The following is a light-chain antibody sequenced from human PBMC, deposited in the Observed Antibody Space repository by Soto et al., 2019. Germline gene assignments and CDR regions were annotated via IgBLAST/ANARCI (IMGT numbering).Light chain of an antibody. CDR1: SSDVGGYYY. CDR3: YSYAGSYTFYV. J-gene: IGLJ1*01. CDR2: DVS. Sequence: QSALTQPHSVSGSPGQSVTISCTGTSSDVGGYYYVSWYQQYPGKAPKLMIYDVSKRPSGVPDRFSGSKSGNTASLTISGLQAEDEADYYCYSYAGSYTFYVFGTGTKVTVL. V-gene: IGLV2-11*01.